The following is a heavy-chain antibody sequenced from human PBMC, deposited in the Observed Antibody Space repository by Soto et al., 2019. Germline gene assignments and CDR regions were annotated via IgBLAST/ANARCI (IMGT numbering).Heavy chain of an antibody. V-gene: IGHV3-33*01. CDR1: GFTFRNYG. D-gene: IGHD3-10*01. CDR2: VWHDGKTK. Sequence: QVQLVESGGGVVQPERSLRLSCAASGFTFRNYGMHWVRQAPGKGLERVAVVWHDGKTKHYADSVEGRFTISRDNSRTTLFLQMNSLRAEDTAVYHCARDRGSDDPIDYWGQGTLVTVSS. J-gene: IGHJ4*02. CDR3: ARDRGSDDPIDY.